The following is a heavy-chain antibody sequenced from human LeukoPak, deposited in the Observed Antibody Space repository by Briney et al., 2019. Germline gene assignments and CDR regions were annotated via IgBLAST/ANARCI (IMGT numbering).Heavy chain of an antibody. CDR3: ARIAVSGYSSSWYDY. CDR1: GGSISSGSYF. V-gene: IGHV4-39*07. J-gene: IGHJ4*02. D-gene: IGHD6-13*01. CDR2: ISHSGST. Sequence: SETLSLTCTVSGGSISSGSYFWGWIRQPPGKGLEWIGTISHSGSTYYNPSLKSRVTISVDTSKNQFSLRLSSVTAADTAVYFCARIAVSGYSSSWYDYWGQGTPVTVSS.